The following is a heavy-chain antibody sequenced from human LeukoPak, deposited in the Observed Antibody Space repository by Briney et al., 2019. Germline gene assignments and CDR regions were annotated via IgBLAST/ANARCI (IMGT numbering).Heavy chain of an antibody. V-gene: IGHV3-23*01. Sequence: GGSLRLSCAASGFTFSSYAMSWVRQAPGKGLEWVSAISGSGGSTYYADSVKGRFTISRDNSKNTLYLQMNSLRAEDTAVYYCARGFDCSGGSCYSSEFDYWGQGTLVNVSS. D-gene: IGHD2-15*01. CDR3: ARGFDCSGGSCYSSEFDY. J-gene: IGHJ4*02. CDR2: ISGSGGST. CDR1: GFTFSSYA.